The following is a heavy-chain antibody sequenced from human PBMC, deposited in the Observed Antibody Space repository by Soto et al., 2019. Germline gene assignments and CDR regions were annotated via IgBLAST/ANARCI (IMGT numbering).Heavy chain of an antibody. V-gene: IGHV3-33*06. J-gene: IGHJ4*02. CDR3: AKGDTSDPFDH. Sequence: QVQLVESGGGVVQPGRSLRLSCAASGYIFSSYGMHWVRQAPGKGLEWVAVIRYDGSSKYYADSVKGRFTISRDNSKNMLYLQMNSLRVEDTGVYYCAKGDTSDPFDHWGQGTLVTVSS. CDR2: IRYDGSSK. D-gene: IGHD2-2*01. CDR1: GYIFSSYG.